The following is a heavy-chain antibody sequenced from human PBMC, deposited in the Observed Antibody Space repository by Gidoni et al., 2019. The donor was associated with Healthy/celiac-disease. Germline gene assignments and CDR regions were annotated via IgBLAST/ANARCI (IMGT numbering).Heavy chain of an antibody. CDR2: ISSSGSTI. CDR3: ATVVPAAPRIAAAGRAVAHQGPY. J-gene: IGHJ4*02. Sequence: QVQLVESGGGVVKPGGCLRLSCAASGFPFSDYYMSWIRQAPGKGLEWVSYISSSGSTIYSADSVKGRFTISRDNAKNSLYLQMNSLRAEDTAVYYCATVVPAAPRIAAAGRAVAHQGPYWGQGTLVTVSS. V-gene: IGHV3-11*01. D-gene: IGHD6-13*01. CDR1: GFPFSDYY.